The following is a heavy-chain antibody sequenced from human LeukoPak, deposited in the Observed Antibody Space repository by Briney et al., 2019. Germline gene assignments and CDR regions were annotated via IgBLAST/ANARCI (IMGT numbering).Heavy chain of an antibody. V-gene: IGHV3-7*01. J-gene: IGHJ4*02. D-gene: IGHD3-9*01. CDR3: ARDETGY. CDR2: IKPGGSEK. CDR1: GFIFSSYG. Sequence: GGSLRLSCAASGFIFSSYGMSWVRQAPGKGLEWVANIKPGGSEKYYVGSVKGRFTISRDNAKDSLYLQMNSLRAEDTAVYYCARDETGYWGQGTLVTVSS.